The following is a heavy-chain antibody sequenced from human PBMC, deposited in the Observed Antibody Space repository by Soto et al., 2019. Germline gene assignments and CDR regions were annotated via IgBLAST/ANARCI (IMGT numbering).Heavy chain of an antibody. Sequence: QVQLVQSGAEVKKPGASVMVSCKGSGYSFITYGMSWVRQAPGQGLEWVGWISTYNGNTKYVESLQGRVTMTTDTTTRTAYMELRRLRSDDSAVYYCARGPTDYYDKSGDYCLDYWGQGTLVTVSP. CDR2: ISTYNGNT. J-gene: IGHJ4*02. D-gene: IGHD3-22*01. V-gene: IGHV1-18*01. CDR1: GYSFITYG. CDR3: ARGPTDYYDKSGDYCLDY.